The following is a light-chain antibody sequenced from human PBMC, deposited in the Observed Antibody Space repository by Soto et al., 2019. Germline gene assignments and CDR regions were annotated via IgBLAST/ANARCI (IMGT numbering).Light chain of an antibody. V-gene: IGLV2-14*01. CDR3: SSYTSSSTRV. CDR1: SSDVGGYNY. CDR2: DVS. Sequence: QSALTQPASVSGSPGQSITISCTGTSSDVGGYNYVSWYQQHPGKAPKLMIYDVSNRPSGVSNRFSGSKSGNTASLTISGHQAEDEADYYCSSYTSSSTRVFGGGTQLTVL. J-gene: IGLJ2*01.